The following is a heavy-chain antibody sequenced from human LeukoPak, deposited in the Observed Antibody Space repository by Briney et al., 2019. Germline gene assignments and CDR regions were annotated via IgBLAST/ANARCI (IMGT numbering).Heavy chain of an antibody. CDR2: INHRGST. J-gene: IGHJ1*01. Sequence: SETLSLTCAVSNISLTGYYWSWIRQSPGKGLEWIGEINHRGSTNYNPSLKSRVTISVDTSKKQFSLSLRSVTAADTAVYYCARRGRYCTGANCYTGYFQHWGQGTLVTVSS. CDR3: ARRGRYCTGANCYTGYFQH. CDR1: NISLTGYY. D-gene: IGHD2-2*02. V-gene: IGHV4-34*01.